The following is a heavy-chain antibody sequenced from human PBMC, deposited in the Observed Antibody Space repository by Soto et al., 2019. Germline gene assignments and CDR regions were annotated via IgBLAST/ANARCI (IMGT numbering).Heavy chain of an antibody. J-gene: IGHJ4*02. V-gene: IGHV1-46*01. D-gene: IGHD6-13*01. CDR1: GYTFTSYY. CDR3: ATPVGQQLVPFDY. CDR2: INPSGGST. Sequence: ASVKVSCKASGYTFTSYYMHWVRQAPGQGLEWMGIINPSGGSTSYAQKFQGRVTMTRDASTSTVYMELSSLRSEDTAVYYCATPVGQQLVPFDYWGQGTLVTVSS.